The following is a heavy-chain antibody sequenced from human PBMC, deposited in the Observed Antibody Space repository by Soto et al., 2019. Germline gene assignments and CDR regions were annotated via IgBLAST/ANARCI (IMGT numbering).Heavy chain of an antibody. V-gene: IGHV4-31*03. CDR3: ARTAAGMVNWFDP. CDR1: GGSISSGGYY. J-gene: IGHJ5*02. D-gene: IGHD2-21*02. Sequence: QVQLQESGPGLVKPSQTLSLTCTVSGGSISSGGYYWSWIRQHPGKGLEWIGYIYYSGSTYYNPSLKRRVTISVDTSKNQFSLKLSSVTAADTAVYYCARTAAGMVNWFDPWGQGTLVTVSS. CDR2: IYYSGST.